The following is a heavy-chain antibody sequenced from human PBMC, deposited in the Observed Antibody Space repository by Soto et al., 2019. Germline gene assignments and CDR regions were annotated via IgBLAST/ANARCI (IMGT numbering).Heavy chain of an antibody. CDR1: GFTFSSYA. Sequence: PGGSLRLSCAASGFTFSSYAMSWVRQAPGKGLEWVSAISGSGGSTYYADSVKGRFTISRDNSKNTLYLQMNSLRAEDTAVYYCAKDVQYSYGHHSRGNWFDPWGQGTLVTVSS. CDR2: ISGSGGST. CDR3: AKDVQYSYGHHSRGNWFDP. V-gene: IGHV3-23*01. J-gene: IGHJ5*02. D-gene: IGHD5-18*01.